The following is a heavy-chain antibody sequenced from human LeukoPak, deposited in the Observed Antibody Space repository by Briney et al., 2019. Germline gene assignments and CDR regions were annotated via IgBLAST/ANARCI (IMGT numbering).Heavy chain of an antibody. CDR2: ISYDGSNK. Sequence: PGGSLRLSCAASGFTFSSYGMHWVRQAPGKGLEWVAVISYDGSNKYYADSVKGRFTISRDNSKNTLYLQMNSLRAEDTAVYYCARHVRGVLYYYYMDVWGKGTTVTISS. V-gene: IGHV3-30*19. D-gene: IGHD3-10*01. J-gene: IGHJ6*03. CDR1: GFTFSSYG. CDR3: ARHVRGVLYYYYMDV.